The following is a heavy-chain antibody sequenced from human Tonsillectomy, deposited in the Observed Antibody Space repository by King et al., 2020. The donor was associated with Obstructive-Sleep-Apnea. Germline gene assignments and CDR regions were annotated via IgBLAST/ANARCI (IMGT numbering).Heavy chain of an antibody. V-gene: IGHV1-18*01. CDR1: GYTFISYG. Sequence: VQLVQSGAEVKKPGASVKVSCKASGYTFISYGISWVRQAPGQGLEWLGWISASNGNTNSAHKFQGRLTLTTDTSTSTAYMELRSRRSDDTAVYYCARGGYDILAGYYAGRDVDFDYWGQGTLVTVSS. J-gene: IGHJ4*02. CDR2: ISASNGNT. D-gene: IGHD3-9*01. CDR3: ARGGYDILAGYYAGRDVDFDY.